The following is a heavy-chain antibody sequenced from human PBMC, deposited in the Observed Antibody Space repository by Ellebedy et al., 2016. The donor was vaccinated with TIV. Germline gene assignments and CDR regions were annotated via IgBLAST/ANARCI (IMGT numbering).Heavy chain of an antibody. CDR2: IYHSGST. J-gene: IGHJ4*02. V-gene: IGHV4-39*07. D-gene: IGHD5-12*01. CDR1: GGTTSSTNYY. CDR3: ASSPSGYEIPY. Sequence: SETLSLTXNVSGGTTSSTNYYWDWIRQSPEKGLEWIGSIYHSGSTYYNPSLKSRLTISLDTTKNQFSLRLDSVTAADTAVYYCASSPSGYEIPYWGQGTLVTVSS.